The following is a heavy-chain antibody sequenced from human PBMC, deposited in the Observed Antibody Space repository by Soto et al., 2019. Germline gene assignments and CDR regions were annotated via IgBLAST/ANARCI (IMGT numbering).Heavy chain of an antibody. CDR1: GFTFSSYW. J-gene: IGHJ6*02. Sequence: GGSLILSWTASGFTFSSYWMHWVRQAPGKGLAWVSRFNSDGGSTSYADTVKGQFTISRDNAKNTLYLQMNSLRAEDTAVYYCARARITNFGVAALSYDYYYGMDFWGQGTTVTVSS. CDR3: ARARITNFGVAALSYDYYYGMDF. V-gene: IGHV3-74*01. D-gene: IGHD3-3*01. CDR2: FNSDGGST.